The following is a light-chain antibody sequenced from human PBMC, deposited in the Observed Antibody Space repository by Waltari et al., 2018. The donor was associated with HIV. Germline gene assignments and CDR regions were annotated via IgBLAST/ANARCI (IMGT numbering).Light chain of an antibody. V-gene: IGLV2-14*01. J-gene: IGLJ2*01. CDR1: SSDVGGYNY. CDR2: EVT. Sequence: QSALTQPASVSGSLGQSITISCTGTSSDVGGYNYVSCYQHHPGKAPKLMIYEVTNRPSRVSNRFSGSKSGNTASLTSSGLQAEDESDYYCTSYTSSSTLVVFGGGTKLTVL. CDR3: TSYTSSSTLVV.